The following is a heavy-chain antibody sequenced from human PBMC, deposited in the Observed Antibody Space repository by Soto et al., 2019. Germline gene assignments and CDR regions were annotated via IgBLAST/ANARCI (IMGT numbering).Heavy chain of an antibody. D-gene: IGHD1-26*01. J-gene: IGHJ4*02. Sequence: PGGSLRLSCVASGFSFKDFYMTWIRQSPGKGLEWVSVISAGASFRNYADPVKGRFTISRDNAKNSLFLQMSSLSADDTGVYYCARGGHSGHSPTDFDYWGQGILVTVSS. CDR1: GFSFKDFY. CDR2: ISAGASFR. CDR3: ARGGHSGHSPTDFDY. V-gene: IGHV3-11*06.